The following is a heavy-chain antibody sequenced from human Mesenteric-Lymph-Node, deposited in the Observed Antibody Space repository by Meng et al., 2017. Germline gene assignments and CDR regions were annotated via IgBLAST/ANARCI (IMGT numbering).Heavy chain of an antibody. J-gene: IGHJ4*02. D-gene: IGHD6-13*01. V-gene: IGHV3-23*01. CDR3: AKAWEAAAGNSEGY. CDR2: ISGSGGST. Sequence: GESLKISCAASGFTFSSYSMNWVRQAPGKGLEWVSAISGSGGSTYYADSVKGRFTISRDNSKNTLYLQMNSLRAEDTAVYYCAKAWEAAAGNSEGYWGQGTLVTVSS. CDR1: GFTFSSYS.